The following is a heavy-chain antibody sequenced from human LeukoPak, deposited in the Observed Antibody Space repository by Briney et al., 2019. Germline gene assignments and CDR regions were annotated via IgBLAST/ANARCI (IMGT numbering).Heavy chain of an antibody. Sequence: SETLSLTCTVPGGSINSYYWSWIRQPPGKGLEWIGYIYYSGSTNYNPSLKSRVTISVDTSKNQFSLKLGSVTAADTAVYYYARATPITMVRGVIDHFDYWGQGTLVTVSS. D-gene: IGHD3-10*01. V-gene: IGHV4-59*01. J-gene: IGHJ4*02. CDR3: ARATPITMVRGVIDHFDY. CDR2: IYYSGST. CDR1: GGSINSYY.